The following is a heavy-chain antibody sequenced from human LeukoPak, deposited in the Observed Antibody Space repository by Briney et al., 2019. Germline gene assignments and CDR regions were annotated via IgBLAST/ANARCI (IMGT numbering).Heavy chain of an antibody. CDR2: INPNSGGT. D-gene: IGHD3-22*01. CDR1: GYTFTGYY. CDR3: AREYYYDSSGYDY. J-gene: IGHJ4*02. V-gene: IGHV1-2*02. Sequence: GASVKVSCKASGYTFTGYYMHWVRQAPGQGLEWTGWINPNSGGTNYAQKFQGRVTMTRDTSISTAYMELSRLRSDDTAVYYCAREYYYDSSGYDYWGQGTLVTVSS.